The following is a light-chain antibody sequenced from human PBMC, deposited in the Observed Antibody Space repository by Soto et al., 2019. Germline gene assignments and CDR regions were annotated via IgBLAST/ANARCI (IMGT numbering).Light chain of an antibody. J-gene: IGKJ1*01. CDR3: QQYGSSPTWT. CDR1: QSVSSSY. CDR2: GAS. V-gene: IGKV3-20*01. Sequence: EIVLTQSPGTLSLSPGERATLSCRASQSVSSSYLAWYQQKPGQAPRLLIYGASSRATGIPDRFSGSGSGTDFTLTISRLEPEDVAVYYCQQYGSSPTWTFGQGTKV.